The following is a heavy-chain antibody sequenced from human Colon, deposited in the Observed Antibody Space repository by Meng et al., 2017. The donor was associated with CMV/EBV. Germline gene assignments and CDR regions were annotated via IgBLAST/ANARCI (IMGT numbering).Heavy chain of an antibody. Sequence: GESLKISCAASGFTFSSYAMSWVRQAPGKGLEWVSAISGSGGSTYYADSVQGRFTISRDTYNNMVYLQMNSLRAEDTAVYYCARYYFSGSYFGDYWGQGTLVTVSS. CDR3: ARYYFSGSYFGDY. D-gene: IGHD3-10*01. CDR2: ISGSGGST. V-gene: IGHV3-23*01. CDR1: GFTFSSYA. J-gene: IGHJ4*02.